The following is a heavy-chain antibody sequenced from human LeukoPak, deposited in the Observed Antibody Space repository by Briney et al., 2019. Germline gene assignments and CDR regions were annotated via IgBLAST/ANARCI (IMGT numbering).Heavy chain of an antibody. CDR2: IDPSDSYT. J-gene: IGHJ5*02. D-gene: IGHD2-15*01. Sequence: GESLKISCKGSGYSFTSYWICWVRQMPGKGLEWMGRIDPSDSYTNYSPSFQGHVTISADKSISTAYLQWSSLKASDTAMYYCARVTRGYCSGGSCYSVAWFDPWGQGTLVTVSS. V-gene: IGHV5-10-1*01. CDR3: ARVTRGYCSGGSCYSVAWFDP. CDR1: GYSFTSYW.